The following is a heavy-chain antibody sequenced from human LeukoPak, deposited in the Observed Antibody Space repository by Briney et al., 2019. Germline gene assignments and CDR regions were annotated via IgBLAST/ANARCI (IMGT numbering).Heavy chain of an antibody. CDR2: IDPSDSYT. Sequence: GESLKISCKGSGYSFTSYWIGWVRQMPGKGLEWMGRIDPSDSYTNYSPSFQGHVTISADKSISTAYLQWSSLKASDTAMYYCARGYGDYHPSDYWGQGTLVTVSS. V-gene: IGHV5-10-1*01. D-gene: IGHD4-17*01. CDR3: ARGYGDYHPSDY. J-gene: IGHJ4*02. CDR1: GYSFTSYW.